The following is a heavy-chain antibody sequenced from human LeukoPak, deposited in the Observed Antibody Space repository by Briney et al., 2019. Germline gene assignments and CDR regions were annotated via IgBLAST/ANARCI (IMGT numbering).Heavy chain of an antibody. CDR1: SGSFSGYY. V-gene: IGHV4-34*01. J-gene: IGHJ4*02. CDR3: ATLHRFPQLASGYYFDY. CDR2: INHSGST. D-gene: IGHD2-2*01. Sequence: PSETLSLTCAVYSGSFSGYYWSWIRQPPGKGLEWIGEINHSGSTNYNPSLKSRVTISVDTSKNQFSLKLSSVTAADTAVYYCATLHRFPQLASGYYFDYWGQGTLVTVSS.